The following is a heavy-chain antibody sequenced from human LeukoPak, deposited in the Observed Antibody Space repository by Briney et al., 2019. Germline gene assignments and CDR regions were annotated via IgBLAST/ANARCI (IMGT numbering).Heavy chain of an antibody. CDR3: AAGAGWLIDW. CDR1: GFTFSNYW. D-gene: IGHD6-19*01. Sequence: GGSLRLSCAASGFTFSNYWMNWVRQAPGKGMEWVAIIEKDGSEILYVDSVKGRFTISRDNAKNSLYLQMNSLRAEDTAVYYCAAGAGWLIDWWGQGTLVAVSS. V-gene: IGHV3-7*01. J-gene: IGHJ4*02. CDR2: IEKDGSEI.